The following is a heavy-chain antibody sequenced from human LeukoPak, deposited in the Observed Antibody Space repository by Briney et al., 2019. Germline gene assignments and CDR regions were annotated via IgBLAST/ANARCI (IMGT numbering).Heavy chain of an antibody. V-gene: IGHV3-21*01. CDR1: GFTFSSYS. D-gene: IGHD4-17*01. CDR3: ARENDYGDYVTDY. Sequence: PGGSLRLSCAASGFTFSSYSMNWVRQAPGKGLEWVSSISSSSSYIYYADSVKGRFTISRDNAKNSLYLQMNSLRAEDTAVYYCARENDYGDYVTDYWGQGTLVTVSS. J-gene: IGHJ4*02. CDR2: ISSSSSYI.